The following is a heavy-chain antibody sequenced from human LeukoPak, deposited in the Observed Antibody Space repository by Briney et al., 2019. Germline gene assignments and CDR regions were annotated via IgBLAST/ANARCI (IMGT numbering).Heavy chain of an antibody. CDR2: ISGSGGST. CDR1: GFTFSNSA. CDR3: ARAKRNGFDI. Sequence: GGSLRLSCAASGFTFSNSAMSWVRQAPGKGLEWVSTISGSGGSTYYADSVKGRFTISRDNSKSTLYLQINSLRAEDTAVYYCARAKRNGFDIWGQGTMVTVSS. V-gene: IGHV3-23*01. J-gene: IGHJ3*02.